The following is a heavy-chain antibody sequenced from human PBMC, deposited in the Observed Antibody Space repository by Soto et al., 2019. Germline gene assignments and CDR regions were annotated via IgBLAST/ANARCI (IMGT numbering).Heavy chain of an antibody. J-gene: IGHJ4*02. CDR1: GNTFTNYY. Sequence: QVQLMQSGAEVKKPGASVKVSCKASGNTFTNYYIHWVRQAPGQGLEWMGTINPSGGHTTYAQKYLGRVTMAREKSTSTLYMELTRLRSEDTAVYYCARGGHVVLVTAAFDSWGQGTLVTVSS. CDR3: ARGGHVVLVTAAFDS. V-gene: IGHV1-46*01. D-gene: IGHD2-21*02. CDR2: INPSGGHT.